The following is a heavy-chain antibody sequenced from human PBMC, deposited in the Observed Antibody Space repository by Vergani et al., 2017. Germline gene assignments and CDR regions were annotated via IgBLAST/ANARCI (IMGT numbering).Heavy chain of an antibody. V-gene: IGHV3-23*01. CDR1: GFTFSSYA. CDR3: AKQAPHYYDSSGYYGY. J-gene: IGHJ4*02. D-gene: IGHD3-22*01. CDR2: ISGSGGST. Sequence: EVQLLESGGGLVQPGGSLRLSCAASGFTFSSYAMSWVRQAPGKGLGWVSAISGSGGSTYYADSVKGRFPISRDNSKNTLYLQMNSLRAEDTTVYYCAKQAPHYYDSSGYYGYWGQGTLVTVSS.